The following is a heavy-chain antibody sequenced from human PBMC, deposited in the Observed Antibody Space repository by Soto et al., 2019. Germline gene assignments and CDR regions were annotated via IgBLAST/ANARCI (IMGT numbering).Heavy chain of an antibody. D-gene: IGHD6-13*01. V-gene: IGHV4-59*01. CDR1: GDSISTYY. J-gene: IGHJ5*02. Sequence: SETLSLTCTVSGDSISTYYWTWIRQPPGKGLEWIGYIYDSGSANYNPSLKSRVTISVDTSKNEFALKLRSVTAADTAVYYCARAYSSSWYWFDPWGQGTLVTVSS. CDR2: IYDSGSA. CDR3: ARAYSSSWYWFDP.